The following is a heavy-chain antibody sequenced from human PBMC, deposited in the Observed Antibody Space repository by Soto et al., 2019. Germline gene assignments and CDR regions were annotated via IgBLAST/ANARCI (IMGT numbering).Heavy chain of an antibody. V-gene: IGHV4-34*01. CDR2: INHSGST. Sequence: SETLSLTCAVYGGSFSGYYWSWIRQPPGKGLEWIGEINHSGSTNYNPSLKSRVTISVDTSKNQLSLKLSSVTAADTAVYYCARGRGYSGYDKYYFDYWGQGTLVTVSS. D-gene: IGHD5-12*01. CDR1: GGSFSGYY. CDR3: ARGRGYSGYDKYYFDY. J-gene: IGHJ4*02.